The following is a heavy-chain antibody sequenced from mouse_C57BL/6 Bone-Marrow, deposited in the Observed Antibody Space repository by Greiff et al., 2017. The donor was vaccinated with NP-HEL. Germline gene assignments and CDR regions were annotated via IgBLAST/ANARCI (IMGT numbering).Heavy chain of an antibody. V-gene: IGHV1-69*01. CDR2: LDPSDSYT. Sequence: QVQLQQPGAELVMPGASVKLSCKASGYTFTSYWMHWVKQRPGQGLAWIGELDPSDSYTNYNQKFKGKSTLTVDKSSSTAYMQLSSLTSEDSAVYYCARGGLLPWYFGVWGTGTTVTVSS. D-gene: IGHD2-3*01. CDR3: ARGGLLPWYFGV. CDR1: GYTFTSYW. J-gene: IGHJ1*03.